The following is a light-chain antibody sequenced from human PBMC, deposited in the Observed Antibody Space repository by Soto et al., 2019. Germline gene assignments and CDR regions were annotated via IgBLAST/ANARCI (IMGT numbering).Light chain of an antibody. Sequence: IVLTQSPGTLSFSPGERATLSCRASQSVTTQLAWYQQKPGQAPRLIIHGASSRATGVPDRITGSGSGTDFTLSISRLEPEDFATFYCQQSYNIPITFGQGTRLEI. CDR3: QQSYNIPIT. CDR1: QSVTTQ. CDR2: GAS. J-gene: IGKJ5*01. V-gene: IGKV3-20*01.